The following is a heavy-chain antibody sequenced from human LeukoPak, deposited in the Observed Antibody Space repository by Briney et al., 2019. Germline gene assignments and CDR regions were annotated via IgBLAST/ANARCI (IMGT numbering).Heavy chain of an antibody. Sequence: PGGSLRLSCAASGFTFSSYGMHWVRQAPGKGLEWVAVIWYDGSNKYYADSVKGRFTISRDNSKNTLYLQMNSLRAEDTAVYYCARDVRSGWDLRWYYGMDVWGQGTTVTVSS. CDR1: GFTFSSYG. J-gene: IGHJ6*02. V-gene: IGHV3-33*01. D-gene: IGHD6-19*01. CDR2: IWYDGSNK. CDR3: ARDVRSGWDLRWYYGMDV.